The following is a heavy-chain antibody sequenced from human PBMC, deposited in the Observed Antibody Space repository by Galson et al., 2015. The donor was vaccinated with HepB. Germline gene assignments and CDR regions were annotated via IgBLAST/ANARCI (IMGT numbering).Heavy chain of an antibody. J-gene: IGHJ2*01. D-gene: IGHD3-3*01. CDR1: GGTFSSYA. Sequence: SVKVSCKASGGTFSSYAISWVRQAPGQGLEWMGGIIPMLETTYYAQNFQDRVTITADESTSTAYMELNSLKSKDTAVYYCASARAVLRFLEWTIDWHFDLWGRGILVTVSS. V-gene: IGHV1-69*13. CDR3: ASARAVLRFLEWTIDWHFDL. CDR2: IIPMLETT.